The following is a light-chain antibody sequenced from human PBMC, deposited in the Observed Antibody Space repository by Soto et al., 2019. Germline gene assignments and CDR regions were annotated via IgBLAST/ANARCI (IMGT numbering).Light chain of an antibody. V-gene: IGKV1-9*01. Sequence: DIQLTQSPSFLSASVGDRVTITCRASQGISSSFAWYQQKPGKAPDLLIYAASTLQSGVPSRFSGTGSGTEFTLTISSLQPDDFATYYCQRYNSYSTFGQGTKVEIK. CDR3: QRYNSYST. J-gene: IGKJ1*01. CDR1: QGISSS. CDR2: AAS.